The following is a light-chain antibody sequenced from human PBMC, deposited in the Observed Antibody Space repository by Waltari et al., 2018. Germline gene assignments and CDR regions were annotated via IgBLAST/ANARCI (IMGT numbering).Light chain of an antibody. Sequence: QSVLTQPHSASVTPGQRVTISCSGTSSNIGSNTVTWYQQLPGTAPKLLIYSNNQRPSGVPDRFSGSKSGTSASLAISGLQSEDEADYYCAAWDDSLNVWVFGGGTKLTVL. V-gene: IGLV1-44*01. J-gene: IGLJ3*02. CDR3: AAWDDSLNVWV. CDR2: SNN. CDR1: SSNIGSNT.